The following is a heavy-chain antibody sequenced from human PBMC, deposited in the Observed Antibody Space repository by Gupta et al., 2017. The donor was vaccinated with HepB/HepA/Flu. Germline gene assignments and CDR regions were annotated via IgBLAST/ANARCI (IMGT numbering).Heavy chain of an antibody. CDR2: IYYSGST. J-gene: IGHJ4*02. CDR3: ARIDLRKYYDSSGNLDY. D-gene: IGHD3-22*01. CDR1: GGSISSSSYY. Sequence: QLQLQESGPGLVKPSETLSLTCTVSGGSISSSSYYWGWIRQPPGKGLEWIGSIYYSGSTYYNLSLKSRGTISVDTSKNQFSRKLSSVNAEDTDVYYCARIDLRKYYDSSGNLDYWGQGTLVTVSS. V-gene: IGHV4-39*01.